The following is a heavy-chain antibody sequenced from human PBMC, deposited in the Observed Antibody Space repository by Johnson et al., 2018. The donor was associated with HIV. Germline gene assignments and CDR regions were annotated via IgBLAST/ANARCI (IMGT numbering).Heavy chain of an antibody. CDR3: AKASHWAFDI. V-gene: IGHV3-30*14. Sequence: VQVVESGGGLVQPGRSLRLSCAASGFTFDDYAMHWVRQAPGKGLEWVAVISYDGSNKYYADSVKGRFTISRDNSKNTLYLQMNSLRGEDTAVYYCAKASHWAFDIWGQGTMVTVSS. D-gene: IGHD1-1*01. CDR1: GFTFDDYA. J-gene: IGHJ3*02. CDR2: ISYDGSNK.